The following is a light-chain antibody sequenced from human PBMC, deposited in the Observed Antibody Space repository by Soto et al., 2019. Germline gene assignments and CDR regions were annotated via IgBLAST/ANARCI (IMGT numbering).Light chain of an antibody. CDR2: GAS. CDR1: QSVSNNY. Sequence: EIVLTQSPGTLSLSAGGGATLSCSASQSVSNNYIAWYQQKPGQAPRLLIHGASSRATGIPDRFSGSGSGTDFTLTIRKLEPEDFAVYYCQQYCCSPLTFGGGTKVEI. V-gene: IGKV3-20*01. J-gene: IGKJ4*01. CDR3: QQYCCSPLT.